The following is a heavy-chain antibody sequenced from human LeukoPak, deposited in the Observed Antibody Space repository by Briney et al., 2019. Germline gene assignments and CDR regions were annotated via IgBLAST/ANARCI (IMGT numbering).Heavy chain of an antibody. CDR2: ITGSGGST. Sequence: GGSLRLSCAASGLTIRYDGMSWVRQAPGKWLEWVSSITGSGGSTYVDSVKGRFTISRDNSKNTLYLQMNSLRAEDTAVYYCAKNLLGSEAYSWYFDLWGRGTLVTVSS. V-gene: IGHV3-23*01. CDR1: GLTIRYDG. CDR3: AKNLLGSEAYSWYFDL. D-gene: IGHD2-15*01. J-gene: IGHJ2*01.